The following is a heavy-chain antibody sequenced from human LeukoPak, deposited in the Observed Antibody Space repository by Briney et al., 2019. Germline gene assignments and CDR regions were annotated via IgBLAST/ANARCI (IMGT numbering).Heavy chain of an antibody. CDR3: AKDLVVPAAMDVDY. D-gene: IGHD2-2*01. CDR1: GFTFSSYG. V-gene: IGHV3-33*06. CDR2: IWYDGSNK. Sequence: PGGSLRLSCAASGFTFSSYGMHWVRQAPGKGLEWVAVIWYDGSNKYYADSVKGRFTISRDNSKNTLYLQMNSLRAEDTAVYYCAKDLVVPAAMDVDYWGQGTLVTVSS. J-gene: IGHJ4*02.